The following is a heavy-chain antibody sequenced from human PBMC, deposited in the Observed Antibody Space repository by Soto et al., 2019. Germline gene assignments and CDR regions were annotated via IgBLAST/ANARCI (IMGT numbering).Heavy chain of an antibody. Sequence: SETLSLTCSVSGGSISSYYWSWIRQPPGKGLEWVGYIYYSGTTNYNPSLKSRVTISLDTSKNQFSLNLSSMTASDTAVYYCATGRYYFGSEYGGQGTLVTVS. J-gene: IGHJ4*02. D-gene: IGHD3-10*01. V-gene: IGHV4-59*01. CDR1: GGSISSYY. CDR2: IYYSGTT. CDR3: ATGRYYFGSEY.